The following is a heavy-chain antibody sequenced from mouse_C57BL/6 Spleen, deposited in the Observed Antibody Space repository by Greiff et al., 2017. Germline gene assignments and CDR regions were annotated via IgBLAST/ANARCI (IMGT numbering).Heavy chain of an antibody. Sequence: QVQLQQSGAELAKPGASVKLSCKASGYTFTSYWMHWVKQRPGQGLEWIGDINPSSGYTKYNQKFKGKATLTAVKSSSTAYMQLSSLTYEDSAVYYCARAGDYFDVWGPGTTLTVSS. V-gene: IGHV1-7*01. CDR3: ARAGDYFDV. CDR2: INPSSGYT. CDR1: GYTFTSYW. J-gene: IGHJ2*01.